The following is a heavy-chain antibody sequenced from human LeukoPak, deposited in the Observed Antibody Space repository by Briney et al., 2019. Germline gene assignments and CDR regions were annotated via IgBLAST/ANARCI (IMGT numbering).Heavy chain of an antibody. V-gene: IGHV3-23*01. J-gene: IGHJ5*02. Sequence: GGSLRLSCAASGFTFSSYAMSCVRQAPGKGLEWVSGISGSGGSTYYADSVKGRFTISRDNSKNTLYLQMNSLRVEDTAIYYCAKDQPEHQLVGYLRFGRFGPWGQGTLVTVSS. CDR1: GFTFSSYA. D-gene: IGHD6-13*01. CDR2: ISGSGGST. CDR3: AKDQPEHQLVGYLRFGRFGP.